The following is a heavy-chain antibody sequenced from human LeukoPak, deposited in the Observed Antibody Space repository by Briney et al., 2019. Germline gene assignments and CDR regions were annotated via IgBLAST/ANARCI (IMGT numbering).Heavy chain of an antibody. CDR1: GDSINNYY. CDR2: ISDSGGS. D-gene: IGHD5-18*01. CDR3: ARHRYSYAAYYFDY. V-gene: IGHV4-59*08. Sequence: PSETLSLTCTVSGDSINNYYWSWIRQSPGKGLEWIGCISDSGGSDYNPSLESRVTISIDTSKNQVSLKLSSVTAADTVLFYCARHRYSYAAYYFDYWGQGTLVTVSS. J-gene: IGHJ4*02.